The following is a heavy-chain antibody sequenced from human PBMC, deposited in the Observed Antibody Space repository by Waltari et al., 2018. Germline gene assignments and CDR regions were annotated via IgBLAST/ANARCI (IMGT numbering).Heavy chain of an antibody. V-gene: IGHV3-23*04. CDR3: AKTLSDPSVGGLDV. D-gene: IGHD1-26*01. CDR1: GFTFGRSA. CDR2: MSGGGGST. J-gene: IGHJ6*02. Sequence: EVQLVESGGGLVQPGGSLRLSCEASGFTFGRSAMTWVRQVPGKGLEWLWAMSGGGGSTYYADSVQGRFIISRDPSKNTLFLQLNSLRVEDTAVYFCAKTLSDPSVGGLDVWGQGTPVTVSS.